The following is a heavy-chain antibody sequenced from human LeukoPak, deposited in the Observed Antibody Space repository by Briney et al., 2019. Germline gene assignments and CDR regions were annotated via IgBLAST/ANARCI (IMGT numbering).Heavy chain of an antibody. CDR1: GFTFSSYS. CDR2: ISSRSIDM. Sequence: GGSLRLSCAASGFTFSSYSMNWVRQAPGKGLEWVSSISSRSIDMYYADSVKGRFTVSRDNAKNSLHLQMNSLGAEDTAVYYCAGGRVESSAWEPDYWGQGTLVTVSS. CDR3: AGGRVESSAWEPDY. D-gene: IGHD1-26*01. J-gene: IGHJ4*02. V-gene: IGHV3-21*01.